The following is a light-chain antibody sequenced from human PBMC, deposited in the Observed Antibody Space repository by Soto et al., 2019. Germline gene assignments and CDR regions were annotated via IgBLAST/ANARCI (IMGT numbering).Light chain of an antibody. CDR3: QQYNNWWT. CDR2: GAS. CDR1: QSVSNN. Sequence: EIVMTQSPATLSASPGERATLSCRASQSVSNNLAWYQKKRGQAPRLLIYGASTRATGIPARFSGSGSGTEFTLTISRLQSEDFAFYYCQQYNNWWTFGRGTRVDIK. J-gene: IGKJ1*01. V-gene: IGKV3-15*01.